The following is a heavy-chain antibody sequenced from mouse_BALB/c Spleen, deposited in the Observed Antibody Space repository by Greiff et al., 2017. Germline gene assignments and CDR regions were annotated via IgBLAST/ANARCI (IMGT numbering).Heavy chain of an antibody. CDR3: AREDY. V-gene: IGHV5-12-1*01. CDR1: GFAFSSYD. Sequence: GQVVESGGGLVKPGGSLKLSCAASGFAFSSYDMSWVRQTPEKRLEWVAYISSGGGSTYYPDTVKGRFTISRDNAKNTLYLQMSSLKSEDTAMYYCAREDYWGQGTSVTVSS. J-gene: IGHJ4*01. CDR2: ISSGGGST.